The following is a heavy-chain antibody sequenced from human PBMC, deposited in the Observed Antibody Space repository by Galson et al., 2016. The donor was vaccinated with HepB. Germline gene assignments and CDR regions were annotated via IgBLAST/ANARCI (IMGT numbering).Heavy chain of an antibody. V-gene: IGHV3-73*01. Sequence: SLRLSCAASGFTFSASAMHWVRQASGKGLEWLGRIRTAPNNYATVYAASVKGRFTISRDDSKNTAYLEMNSLKTEDTAVYYCARGEITGTTGDYWGQGTLVTVSS. CDR2: IRTAPNNYAT. CDR1: GFTFSASA. D-gene: IGHD1-7*01. CDR3: ARGEITGTTGDY. J-gene: IGHJ4*02.